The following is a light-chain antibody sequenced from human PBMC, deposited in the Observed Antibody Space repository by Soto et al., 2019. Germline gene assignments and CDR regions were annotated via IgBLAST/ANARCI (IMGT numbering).Light chain of an antibody. J-gene: IGKJ4*01. V-gene: IGKV3-11*01. CDR2: DAS. Sequence: IVLTQSPATLSLSPGERATLSCRAGQNSRTYLAWYQQRSGQAPRLLIHDASNRSTGTPARFSGSGSGTDFTLTISSLEPEDSAVYYCQQRYNWLTFGGGTKVDIK. CDR3: QQRYNWLT. CDR1: QNSRTY.